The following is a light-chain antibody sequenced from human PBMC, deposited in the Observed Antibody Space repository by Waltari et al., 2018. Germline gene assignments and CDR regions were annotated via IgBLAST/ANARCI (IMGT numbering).Light chain of an antibody. CDR3: QQYYSTPPT. Sequence: DIVMTQSPDSLAVSLGERAPINRKSSQSVLYSSNNRNFLAWYQKKPGQPPKLLISWASTRESGVPDRFSDSGSGTDFTLIIGSLQAEDVAVYYCQQYYSTPPTFGQGTRLEIK. J-gene: IGKJ5*01. V-gene: IGKV4-1*01. CDR2: WAS. CDR1: QSVLYSSNNRNF.